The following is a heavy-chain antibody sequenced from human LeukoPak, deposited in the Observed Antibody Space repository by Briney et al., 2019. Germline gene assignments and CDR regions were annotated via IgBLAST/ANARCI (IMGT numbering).Heavy chain of an antibody. CDR2: ISSENIYI. CDR3: VRSSSGPLDY. Sequence: GGSLRLSCVASGFKFSDYNMNWARQAPGKGLEWVSSISSENIYIYYADSVQGRFTISRDNAKNSLYLQMNSLRADDTAAYYCVRSSSGPLDYWGQGALVTVSS. V-gene: IGHV3-21*01. D-gene: IGHD3-10*01. CDR1: GFKFSDYN. J-gene: IGHJ4*02.